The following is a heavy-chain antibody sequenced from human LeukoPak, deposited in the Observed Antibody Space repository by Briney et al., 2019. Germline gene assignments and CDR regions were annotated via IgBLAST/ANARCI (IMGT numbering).Heavy chain of an antibody. Sequence: GGSLGLSCAAPGFTLNGYWMHWVRHAPGKGLVWVSRINSDGSTTSYADSVKGRFTISKDNSKNTLYLQMNSLKAEDTAVYYCAKDSGHDGYAFDIWGPGTMVTVSS. J-gene: IGHJ3*02. CDR3: AKDSGHDGYAFDI. CDR2: INSDGSTT. V-gene: IGHV3-74*01. CDR1: GFTLNGYW. D-gene: IGHD5-24*01.